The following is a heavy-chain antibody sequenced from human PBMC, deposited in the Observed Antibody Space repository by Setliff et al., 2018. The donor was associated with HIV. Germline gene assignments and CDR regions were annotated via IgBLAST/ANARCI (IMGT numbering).Heavy chain of an antibody. CDR2: IYHSGST. CDR3: ARGNSSGWYSFLHYYYMDV. V-gene: IGHV4-38-2*01. J-gene: IGHJ6*03. D-gene: IGHD6-19*01. CDR1: GSSISNGYY. Sequence: SETLSLTCAVSGSSISNGYYWGWIRQPPGKGLEWIGSIYHSGSTYYNPSLKSRVTISVDTSKNQFSLRLSSVAAGDTAVYYCARGNSSGWYSFLHYYYMDVWGKGTTVTVSS.